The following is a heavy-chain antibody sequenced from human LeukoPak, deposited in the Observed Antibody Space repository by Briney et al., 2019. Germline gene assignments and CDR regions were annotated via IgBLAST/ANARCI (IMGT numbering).Heavy chain of an antibody. V-gene: IGHV1-18*01. D-gene: IGHD3-22*01. J-gene: IGHJ4*02. CDR3: ARVASSGLRDFDY. Sequence: ASVKVSCKASGYTFTRYDINWVRQVTGQGLEWMGWISAYNGNTNYAQKLQGRVTMTTDTSTSTAYMELRSLRSDDTAVYYCARVASSGLRDFDYWGQGTLVTVSS. CDR2: ISAYNGNT. CDR1: GYTFTRYD.